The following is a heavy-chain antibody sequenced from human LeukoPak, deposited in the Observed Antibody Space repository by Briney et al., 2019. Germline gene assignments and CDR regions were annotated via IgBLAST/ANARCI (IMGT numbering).Heavy chain of an antibody. D-gene: IGHD3-16*02. V-gene: IGHV4-34*01. Sequence: SETLSLTCAVYGGSFSGYYWSWIRQPPGKGLEWIGEINHSGGTNYNPSLKSRVTISVDTSKNQFSLKLSSVTAADTAVYYCARSHDHLWGNYPDYWGQGTLVTVSS. CDR3: ARSHDHLWGNYPDY. CDR2: INHSGGT. J-gene: IGHJ4*02. CDR1: GGSFSGYY.